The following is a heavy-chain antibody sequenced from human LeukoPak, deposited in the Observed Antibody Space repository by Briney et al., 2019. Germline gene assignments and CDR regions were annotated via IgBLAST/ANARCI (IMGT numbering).Heavy chain of an antibody. V-gene: IGHV4-39*07. CDR2: IYYSGNT. CDR1: GASISSDDYF. Sequence: PSETLSLTCTVSGASISSDDYFWGWIRQPPGKGLEWIATIYYSGNTYYNPSLSSRVTISADSSKNQFSLRLRSVTAADAAVYFCARTSGRVSKTDFDSWGQGTLVTVSS. J-gene: IGHJ4*02. D-gene: IGHD2-2*01. CDR3: ARTSGRVSKTDFDS.